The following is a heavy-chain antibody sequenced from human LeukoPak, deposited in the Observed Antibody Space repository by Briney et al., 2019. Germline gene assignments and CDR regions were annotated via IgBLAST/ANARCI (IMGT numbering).Heavy chain of an antibody. CDR2: IKSKTDGGTT. CDR3: TTGQWEASTRYYGMDV. CDR1: GFTFSNAW. D-gene: IGHD1-26*01. V-gene: IGHV3-15*01. J-gene: IGHJ6*02. Sequence: TAGGSLRLSCAASGFTFSNAWMSWVRQAPGKGLEWVGGIKSKTDGGTTDYAAPVKARSTISRDDSKNTLYLQMNSLKTEDTAVYYCTTGQWEASTRYYGMDVWGQGTTVTVSS.